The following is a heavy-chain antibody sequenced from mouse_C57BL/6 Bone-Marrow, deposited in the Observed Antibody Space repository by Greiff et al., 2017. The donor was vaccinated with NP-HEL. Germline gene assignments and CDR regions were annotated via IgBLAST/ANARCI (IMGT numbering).Heavy chain of an antibody. V-gene: IGHV1-66*01. J-gene: IGHJ1*03. CDR2: IYPGSGNT. CDR3: ARGGTHWYFDV. D-gene: IGHD3-3*01. CDR1: GYSFTSYY. Sequence: QVQLQQSGPELVKPGASVKISCKASGYSFTSYYIHWVKQRPGQGLEWIGWIYPGSGNTKYNEKFKGKATLTADTSSSTAYMQRSSLTSEDSAVYYCARGGTHWYFDVWGTGTTVTVSS.